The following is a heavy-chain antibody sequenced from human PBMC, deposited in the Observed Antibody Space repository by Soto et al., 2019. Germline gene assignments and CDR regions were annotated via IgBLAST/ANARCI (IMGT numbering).Heavy chain of an antibody. CDR2: ISWNSGSI. Sequence: EVQLVESGGGLVQPGRSLRLSCAASGFTFDDYAMHWVRQAPGKGLEWVSGISWNSGSIGYADSVKGRFTISRDNAKNSLYLQMNSLRAEDTALYYCAKPLSSGYLFDDAFDIWGQGTMVTVSS. V-gene: IGHV3-9*01. J-gene: IGHJ3*02. CDR1: GFTFDDYA. D-gene: IGHD3-22*01. CDR3: AKPLSSGYLFDDAFDI.